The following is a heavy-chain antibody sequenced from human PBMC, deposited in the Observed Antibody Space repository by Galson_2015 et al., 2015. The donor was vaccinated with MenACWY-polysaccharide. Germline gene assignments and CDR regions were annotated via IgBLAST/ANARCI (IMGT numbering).Heavy chain of an antibody. CDR3: GRNCGVTDV. CDR2: INNDGSAP. Sequence: SLRLSCAASGYSFSSYWMIWVRQAPGKGLEWVSTINNDGSAPSYADTVKGRFTISRDNAKNTVYLQMNSLRDDDTAAYYCGRNCGVTDVWGQTTAVTVSS. J-gene: IGHJ6*02. CDR1: GYSFSSYW. V-gene: IGHV3-74*01. D-gene: IGHD5-18*01.